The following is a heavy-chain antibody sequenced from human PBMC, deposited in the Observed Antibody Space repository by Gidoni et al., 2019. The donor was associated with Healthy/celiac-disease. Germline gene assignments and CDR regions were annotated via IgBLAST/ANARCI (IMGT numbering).Heavy chain of an antibody. J-gene: IGHJ4*02. V-gene: IGHV3-21*01. CDR3: ARDSLFGGNSVG. Sequence: EVQLVESGGGLVKPGGSLRLSCAASGFTFSSYSMNWVRQAPGKGLEWVSSISSSSSYIYYADSVKGRFTISRDNAKNSLYLQMNSLRAEDTAVYYCARDSLFGGNSVGGGQGTLVTVSS. CDR2: ISSSSSYI. CDR1: GFTFSSYS. D-gene: IGHD2-21*02.